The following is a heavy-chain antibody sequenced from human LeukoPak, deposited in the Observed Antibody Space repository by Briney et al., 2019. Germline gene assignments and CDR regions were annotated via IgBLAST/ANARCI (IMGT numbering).Heavy chain of an antibody. Sequence: SETLSLTCAVYGASFSGYYWSWIRQPPGKGLEWIGEINHSGSTNYNPSLKSRVTISVDTSKNQFSLKLNSVTAADTAVYYCARAPQSDYGTHWYFDPWGRGTLVTVSS. CDR3: ARAPQSDYGTHWYFDP. D-gene: IGHD4-17*01. CDR2: INHSGST. J-gene: IGHJ2*01. CDR1: GASFSGYY. V-gene: IGHV4-34*01.